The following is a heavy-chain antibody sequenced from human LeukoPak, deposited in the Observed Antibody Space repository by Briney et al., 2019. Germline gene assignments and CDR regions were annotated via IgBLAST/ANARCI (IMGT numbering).Heavy chain of an antibody. Sequence: QPGGSLRLSCAASGFTFSSYWMRWVRHAPGKGMVWVSRINSDGSSSSYADSVKGRFTISRDNAKNTLYLQMNSLKAGDTAVYYCARGIAAAGPWGQGTMVTVSS. CDR3: ARGIAAAGP. V-gene: IGHV3-74*01. J-gene: IGHJ3*01. CDR1: GFTFSSYW. CDR2: INSDGSSS. D-gene: IGHD6-13*01.